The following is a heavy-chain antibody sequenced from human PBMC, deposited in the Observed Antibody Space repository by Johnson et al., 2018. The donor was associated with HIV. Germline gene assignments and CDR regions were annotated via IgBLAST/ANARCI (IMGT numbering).Heavy chain of an antibody. CDR2: IYSGGST. V-gene: IGHV3-53*01. Sequence: VQLVESGGGLIQPGGSLRLSCAASGFTVSSNYMSWVRQPPGKGLEWVSLIYSGGSTYYADSVKGRFTISRDNSKNTLYLQMNSLRAEDTAVYYCARDRDGYTLGAFDIGGQGTMVTVSS. D-gene: IGHD5-24*01. CDR1: GFTVSSNY. CDR3: ARDRDGYTLGAFDI. J-gene: IGHJ3*02.